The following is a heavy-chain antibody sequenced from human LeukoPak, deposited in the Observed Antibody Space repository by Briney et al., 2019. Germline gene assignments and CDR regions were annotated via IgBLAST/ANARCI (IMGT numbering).Heavy chain of an antibody. J-gene: IGHJ5*02. D-gene: IGHD6-19*01. CDR1: GGSFSGYY. Sequence: PSETLSLTCAVYGGSFSGYYWSWIRQPPGKGLEWIGEINHSGSTNYNPSLKSRVTISVDTSKNQFSLKLSSVTAADTAVYYCARRWYSSGWYEGYNWFDPWGQGTLVTVSS. V-gene: IGHV4-34*01. CDR3: ARRWYSSGWYEGYNWFDP. CDR2: INHSGST.